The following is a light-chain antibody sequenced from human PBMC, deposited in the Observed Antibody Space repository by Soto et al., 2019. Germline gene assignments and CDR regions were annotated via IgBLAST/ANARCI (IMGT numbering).Light chain of an antibody. CDR1: QSVSSY. V-gene: IGKV3-11*01. Sequence: PGARATLSFRASQSVSSYLAWYQQKPGQAPRLLIYDASNRATGIPARFSGSGSGTDFTLTISSLEPEDFAVYYCQQRSNWITFGQGTRLEI. J-gene: IGKJ5*01. CDR3: QQRSNWIT. CDR2: DAS.